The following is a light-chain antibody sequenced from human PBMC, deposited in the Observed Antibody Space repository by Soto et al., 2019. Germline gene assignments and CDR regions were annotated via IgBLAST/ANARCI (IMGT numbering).Light chain of an antibody. CDR2: EVS. J-gene: IGLJ2*01. V-gene: IGLV2-14*01. CDR3: SSYTSSSVV. Sequence: QSALTQPASVSGSPGQSITISCTGTSSDVGGYNYVSWYQQHPGKAPKLMIYEVSNRPSGVSNRFSGSKSGNTASLTISGLEAEDEADYYCSSYTSSSVVFGGWTKLTV. CDR1: SSDVGGYNY.